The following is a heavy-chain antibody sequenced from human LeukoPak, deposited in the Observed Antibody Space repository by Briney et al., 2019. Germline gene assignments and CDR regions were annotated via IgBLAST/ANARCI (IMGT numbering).Heavy chain of an antibody. V-gene: IGHV1-18*01. D-gene: IGHD6-19*01. CDR1: GYTFTSYG. J-gene: IGHJ5*02. CDR3: VRDLAIAVANWFDP. CDR2: ISAYNGNT. Sequence: ASVKVSCKASGYTFTSYGISWVRQAPGQGLEWMGWISAYNGNTNYAQKLQGRVTMTTDTSTSTAYMELRSLRSDDTAVYYCVRDLAIAVANWFDPWGQGTLVTVSS.